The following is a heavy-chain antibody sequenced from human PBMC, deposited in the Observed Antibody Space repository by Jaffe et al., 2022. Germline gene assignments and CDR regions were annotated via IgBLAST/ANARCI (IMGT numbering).Heavy chain of an antibody. CDR1: GGSFSGYY. CDR2: INHSGST. V-gene: IGHV4-34*01. CDR3: ARGRGPIWGSYRSPKPFDY. J-gene: IGHJ4*02. D-gene: IGHD3-16*02. Sequence: QVQLQQWGAGLLKPSETLSLTCAVYGGSFSGYYWSWIRQPPGKGLEWIGEINHSGSTNYNPSLKSRVTISVDTSKNQFSLKLSSVTAADTAVYYCARGRGPIWGSYRSPKPFDYWGQGTLVTVSS.